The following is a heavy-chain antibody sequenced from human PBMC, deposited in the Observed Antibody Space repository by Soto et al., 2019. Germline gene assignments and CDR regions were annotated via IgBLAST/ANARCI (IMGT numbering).Heavy chain of an antibody. D-gene: IGHD2-2*02. CDR2: IYFCGSNI. CDR1: GYSLTSYW. J-gene: IGHJ4*02. CDR3: ARQSYCSSTSCYTVDS. Sequence: GESLKISCKGSGYSLTSYWIGWVRQTPGEGPEWVGMIYFCGSNISYSPFFEGQGTISAHKSITTASLQWSSLKASDTAMYYCARQSYCSSTSCYTVDSWGQGTMVTVS. V-gene: IGHV5-51*01.